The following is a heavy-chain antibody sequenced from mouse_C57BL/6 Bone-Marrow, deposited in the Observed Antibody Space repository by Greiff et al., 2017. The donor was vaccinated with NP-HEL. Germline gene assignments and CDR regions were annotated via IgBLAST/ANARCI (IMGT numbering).Heavy chain of an antibody. CDR1: GYTFTSYW. CDR3: ARCGEDYYGSRGYFDV. D-gene: IGHD1-1*01. CDR2: IHPNSGST. V-gene: IGHV1-64*01. Sequence: VQLQQPGAELVKPGASVKLSCKASGYTFTSYWMHWVKQRPGQGLEWIGMIHPNSGSTNYNEKFKSKATLTVDKSSSTAYMQLSSLTSEDSAVYYCARCGEDYYGSRGYFDVWGTGTTVTVSS. J-gene: IGHJ1*03.